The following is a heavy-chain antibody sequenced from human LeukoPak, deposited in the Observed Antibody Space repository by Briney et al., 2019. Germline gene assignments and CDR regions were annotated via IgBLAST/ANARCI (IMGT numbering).Heavy chain of an antibody. CDR3: ARDYLAYCGGDCYSGYDY. J-gene: IGHJ4*02. CDR1: GYTFTSYG. Sequence: ASVKVSCKASGYTFTSYGISWVRQAPGQGLEWMGWISAYNGNTNYAQKLQGRVTMTTDTSTGTAYMELRSLRSDDTAVYYCARDYLAYCGGDCYSGYDYWGQGTLVTVSS. V-gene: IGHV1-18*01. D-gene: IGHD2-21*02. CDR2: ISAYNGNT.